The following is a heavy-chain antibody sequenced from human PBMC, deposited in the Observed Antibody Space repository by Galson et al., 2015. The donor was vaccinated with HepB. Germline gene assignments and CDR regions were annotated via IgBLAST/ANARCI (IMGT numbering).Heavy chain of an antibody. Sequence: SETLSLTCTVSGGSISSSSYYWGWIRQPPGKGLEWIGSIYYSGSTYYNPSLKSRVTISVDTSKNQFSLKLSSVTAADTAVYYCASLDFWSGSNDYWGQGTLVTVSS. V-gene: IGHV4-39*01. CDR1: GGSISSSSYY. CDR2: IYYSGST. D-gene: IGHD3-3*01. CDR3: ASLDFWSGSNDY. J-gene: IGHJ4*02.